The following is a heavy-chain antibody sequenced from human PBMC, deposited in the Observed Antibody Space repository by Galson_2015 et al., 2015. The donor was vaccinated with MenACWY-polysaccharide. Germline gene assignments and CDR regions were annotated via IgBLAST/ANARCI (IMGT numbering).Heavy chain of an antibody. Sequence: TCAVSDYSLRSGYFWGWIRQPPGKGLEWIASIFHSGTTYYNPSLKSRVTISVDTSKNQFSLKLSSVTAADTAVYYCARVEKYSGSFYILYWGQGTLVTVSS. CDR2: IFHSGTT. CDR3: ARVEKYSGSFYILY. CDR1: DYSLRSGYF. D-gene: IGHD1-26*01. J-gene: IGHJ4*02. V-gene: IGHV4-38-2*01.